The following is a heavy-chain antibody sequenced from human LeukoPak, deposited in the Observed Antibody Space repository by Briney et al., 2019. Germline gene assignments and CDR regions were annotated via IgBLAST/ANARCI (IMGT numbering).Heavy chain of an antibody. CDR3: ARDKHYYDSSNYV. D-gene: IGHD3-22*01. CDR2: INWNGGTT. V-gene: IGHV3-20*04. J-gene: IGHJ4*02. Sequence: PGGSLRLSCAASGFTFNDYGMSWVRQGPGKGLEWVSGINWNGGTTGYADSVRGRFTISRDNAKNSLYLQMNSLRDEDTALYYCARDKHYYDSSNYVWGQGTLVTVSS. CDR1: GFTFNDYG.